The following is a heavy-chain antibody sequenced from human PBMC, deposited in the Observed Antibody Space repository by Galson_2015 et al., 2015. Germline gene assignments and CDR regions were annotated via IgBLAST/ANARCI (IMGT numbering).Heavy chain of an antibody. CDR1: GYDFTTYW. Sequence: QSGAEVKKPGESLKVSCQGSGYDFTTYWITWVRQMPGKGLEWMGNIYPGDDDVRYNPSFQGQVTISADKSRDTAYVQWSSLKASDTAKYLCARSRGAGASLYGMDVWGQGTPGTVTS. CDR2: IYPGDDDV. J-gene: IGHJ6*02. CDR3: ARSRGAGASLYGMDV. V-gene: IGHV5-51*01. D-gene: IGHD6-13*01.